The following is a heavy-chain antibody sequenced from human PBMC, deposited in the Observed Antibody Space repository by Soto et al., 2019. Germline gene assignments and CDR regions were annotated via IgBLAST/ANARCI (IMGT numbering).Heavy chain of an antibody. D-gene: IGHD1-1*01. J-gene: IGHJ4*02. Sequence: ELQLVASGGGLVQPGGALRLSCAASGFTVSNNYVRWVRQAPGKGLEWVSLIFSNGDTRYADSVKGRFTISRDSSSNTLSLEMNSVRVEYTAVSYCARDGTYNWVGGQGIHVTVSS. CDR3: ARDGTYNWV. V-gene: IGHV3-66*01. CDR2: IFSNGDT. CDR1: GFTVSNNY.